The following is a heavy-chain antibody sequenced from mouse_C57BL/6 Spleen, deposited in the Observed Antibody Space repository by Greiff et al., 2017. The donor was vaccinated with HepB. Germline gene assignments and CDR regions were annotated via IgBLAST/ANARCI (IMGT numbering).Heavy chain of an antibody. CDR3: ARKGDSNYEGVDY. CDR2: VWSGGST. Sequence: QVQLQQSGPGLVQPSQSLSITCTVSGFSLPSYGIHWVRQSPGKGLEWLGVVWSGGSTDYNAAFITRLSISKANSKSQVFFKMNSLQADDTAIYYCARKGDSNYEGVDYWGQGTSVTVSS. D-gene: IGHD2-5*01. CDR1: GFSLPSYG. J-gene: IGHJ4*01. V-gene: IGHV2-2*01.